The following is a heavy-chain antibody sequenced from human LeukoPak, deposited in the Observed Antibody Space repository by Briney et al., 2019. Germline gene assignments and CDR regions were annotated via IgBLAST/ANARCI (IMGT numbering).Heavy chain of an antibody. Sequence: GGPLRLSCAASGFTFSSYAMSWVRQAPGKGLEWVSAISGSGGSTYYADSVKGRFTISRDNSKNTLYLQMNSLRAEDTAVYYCAKDQPYSHYYDSSGYLVGYFDYWGQGTLVTVSS. D-gene: IGHD3-22*01. CDR2: ISGSGGST. J-gene: IGHJ4*02. CDR1: GFTFSSYA. CDR3: AKDQPYSHYYDSSGYLVGYFDY. V-gene: IGHV3-23*01.